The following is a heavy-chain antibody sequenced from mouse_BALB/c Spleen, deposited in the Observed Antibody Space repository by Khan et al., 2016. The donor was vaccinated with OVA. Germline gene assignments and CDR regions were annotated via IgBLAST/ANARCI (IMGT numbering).Heavy chain of an antibody. CDR1: GYTFTNYW. D-gene: IGHD2-1*01. J-gene: IGHJ3*01. CDR2: IFPGTGTT. Sequence: QVQLQQSEAELVKPGASVKLSCKTSGYTFTNYWIQWIKQRPGQGLEWIGEIFPGTGTTYYNENFKGKATLTIDTSSTTAYMQLSSLTSEDSAVYFCARVYFGNYEFAYWGQGTLVTVSA. V-gene: IGHV1S132*01. CDR3: ARVYFGNYEFAY.